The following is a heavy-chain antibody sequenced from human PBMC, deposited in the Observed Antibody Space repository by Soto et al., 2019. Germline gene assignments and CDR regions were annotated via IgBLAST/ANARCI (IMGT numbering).Heavy chain of an antibody. CDR2: ISYSGST. Sequence: SETLSLTCTVSGRSIISYYWSWIRQPPGKGLEWIAFISYSGSTNYNPSLKSRVTISVDTSKNQFSLKLTSVTATDTAVYYCARHYCSGAGCYYFHYWGQGTLVTVSS. V-gene: IGHV4-59*08. CDR1: GRSIISYY. D-gene: IGHD2-15*01. CDR3: ARHYCSGAGCYYFHY. J-gene: IGHJ4*02.